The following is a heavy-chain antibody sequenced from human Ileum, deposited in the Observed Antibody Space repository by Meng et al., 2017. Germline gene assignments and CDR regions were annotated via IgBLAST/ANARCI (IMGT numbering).Heavy chain of an antibody. CDR2: ISQSGST. Sequence: VQPQESVPGLVKPSGILALTCAVLGGFFSSDNWWSWVRQPPGKGLEWIGEISQSGSTNYNPSLKSRVTMSVDKSKNQVSLKLSSVTAADTAVYFCASHDFYSLDSWGQGTLVTVSS. J-gene: IGHJ4*02. CDR3: ASHDFYSLDS. V-gene: IGHV4-4*02. D-gene: IGHD3/OR15-3a*01. CDR1: GGFFSSDNW.